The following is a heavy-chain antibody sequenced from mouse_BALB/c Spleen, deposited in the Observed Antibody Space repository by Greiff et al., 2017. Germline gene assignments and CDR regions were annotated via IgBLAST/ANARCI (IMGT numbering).Heavy chain of an antibody. CDR1: GFTFSCFG. V-gene: IGHV5-17*02. CDR3: ARALSTMITYWYFDF. Sequence: VLPVESGGGFVQPGGFRKVFCAASGFTFSCFGMHWVREAPEKGPEWVAYISSGSSSYYYADTVKGRFTISRDKPKNPLFLQMTSLRSEDTAMYYCARALSTMITYWYFDFWGAGTTVTVSS. J-gene: IGHJ1*01. CDR2: ISSGSSSY. D-gene: IGHD2-4*01.